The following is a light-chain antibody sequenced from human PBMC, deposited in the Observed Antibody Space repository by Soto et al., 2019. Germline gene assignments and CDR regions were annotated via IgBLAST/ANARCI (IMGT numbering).Light chain of an antibody. J-gene: IGKJ5*01. CDR2: GTS. V-gene: IGKV1-39*01. CDR3: QQSYSTLLIT. CDR1: QAINTY. Sequence: DIQMTQSPSFLSASVGDRVTISCRASQAINTYLKWYQQKPGKAPKLLIYGTSDLQNGVPSRFSGGGSGTDFTLTISSLRPEDFATYYCQQSYSTLLITFGQGTRLE.